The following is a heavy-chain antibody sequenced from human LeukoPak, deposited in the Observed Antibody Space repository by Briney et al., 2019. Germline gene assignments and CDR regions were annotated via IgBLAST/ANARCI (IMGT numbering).Heavy chain of an antibody. CDR3: ARDQGGATRIDY. V-gene: IGHV3-74*01. CDR1: GFTFNTYW. D-gene: IGHD1-26*01. Sequence: PGGSLRLSCAASGFTFNTYWMHWVRQAPGKGLVWVSRINSDGRSKSYADSVKGRFTISRDNAKKTLYLQMNSLRAEETAVYYCARDQGGATRIDYWGQGTLVTVSS. J-gene: IGHJ4*02. CDR2: INSDGRSK.